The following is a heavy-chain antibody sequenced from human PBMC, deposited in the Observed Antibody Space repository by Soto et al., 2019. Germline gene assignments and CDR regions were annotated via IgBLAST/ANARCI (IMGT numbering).Heavy chain of an antibody. V-gene: IGHV5-51*01. CDR1: GYSFTSYW. Sequence: PGASLKISCKGSGYSFTSYWIGWVRQMPGKGLEWMGIIYPGDSDTRYSPSFQGQVTISADKSISTAYLQWSSLKASDTAMYYCARPGVPIVVVPAAADAFDIWGQGTMVTVSS. D-gene: IGHD2-2*01. CDR3: ARPGVPIVVVPAAADAFDI. CDR2: IYPGDSDT. J-gene: IGHJ3*02.